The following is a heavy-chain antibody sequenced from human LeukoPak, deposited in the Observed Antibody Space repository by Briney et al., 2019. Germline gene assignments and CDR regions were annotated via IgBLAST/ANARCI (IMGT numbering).Heavy chain of an antibody. D-gene: IGHD3-10*01. CDR3: AKEAVLLWFGEPYFDY. Sequence: PGRSLRLSCAASGFTFSSYGMHWGRQAPGKGLEWVAVISYDGSNKYYADSVKGRFTISRDNSKNTLYLQMNSLRAEDTAVYYCAKEAVLLWFGEPYFDYWGQGTLVTVSS. CDR1: GFTFSSYG. J-gene: IGHJ4*02. V-gene: IGHV3-30*18. CDR2: ISYDGSNK.